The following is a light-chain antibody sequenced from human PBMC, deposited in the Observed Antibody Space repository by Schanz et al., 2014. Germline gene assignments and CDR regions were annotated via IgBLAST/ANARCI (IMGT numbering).Light chain of an antibody. J-gene: IGLJ2*01. CDR3: SSYAGSNNLV. V-gene: IGLV1-40*01. CDR2: DNN. CDR1: SSNIGAGYV. Sequence: QSVLTQPPSVSGAPGQRVTISCTGSSSNIGAGYVVHWYQHLPGTAPKLLIYDNNNRPSGVPDRFSGSKSGNTASLTISGLRAEDEADYYCSSYAGSNNLVFGGGTKLTVL.